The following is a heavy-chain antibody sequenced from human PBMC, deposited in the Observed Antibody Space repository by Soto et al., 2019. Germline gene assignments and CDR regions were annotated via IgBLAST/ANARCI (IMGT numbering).Heavy chain of an antibody. CDR1: GYSFTSYW. CDR3: ARRKTVVVPAAIPTAHYYYGMDV. CDR2: IYPGDSDT. V-gene: IGHV5-51*01. Sequence: PWVSLKIACKVSGYSFTSYWIGFVRHIPGKGLYFMGIIYPGDSDTRYSPSFQGQVTISADKSISTAYLQWGSLKASDTAMYYCARRKTVVVPAAIPTAHYYYGMDVWGQGTTVTVSS. J-gene: IGHJ6*02. D-gene: IGHD2-2*02.